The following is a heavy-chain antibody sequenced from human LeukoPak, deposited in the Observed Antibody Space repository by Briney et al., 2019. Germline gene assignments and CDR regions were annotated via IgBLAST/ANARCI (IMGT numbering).Heavy chain of an antibody. V-gene: IGHV3-11*01. Sequence: GGSLRLSCAASGFFFSDFYMSWMRQTPGKGPEWISYISMNGSTMSHADSVKGRFTISRDNAKDSLYLQMNSLGAEDTAVYYCAKGHTYGMIWGQGTLVTVSS. J-gene: IGHJ4*02. D-gene: IGHD5-18*01. CDR2: ISMNGSTM. CDR1: GFFFSDFY. CDR3: AKGHTYGMI.